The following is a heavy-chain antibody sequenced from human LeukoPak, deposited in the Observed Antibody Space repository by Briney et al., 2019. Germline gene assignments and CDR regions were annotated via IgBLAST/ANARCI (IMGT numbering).Heavy chain of an antibody. Sequence: PGGSLRLSCAASGFTFSSYEMNWVRQAPGKGLEWVSSISTSSSYIYYADSVKGRFTISRDNAKNSLYLQMNSLRVDDTAVYYCARGASVVAGSDDAFDIWGQGTMVTVSS. CDR2: ISTSSSYI. CDR3: ARGASVVAGSDDAFDI. V-gene: IGHV3-21*01. CDR1: GFTFSSYE. J-gene: IGHJ3*02. D-gene: IGHD6-19*01.